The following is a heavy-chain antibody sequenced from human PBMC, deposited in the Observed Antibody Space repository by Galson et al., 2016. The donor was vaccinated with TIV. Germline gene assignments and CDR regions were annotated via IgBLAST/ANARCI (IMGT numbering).Heavy chain of an antibody. Sequence: SLRLSCAASGFSVSNTYISWLRQAPGKGLEWVSVLYNNGDSRYADSVKGRFTIPRDNSKNTVYLQMNSLRAEDTAVYYCARPGSYSSSWYFFDPWGQGTLVTVSS. V-gene: IGHV3-53*01. CDR3: ARPGSYSSSWYFFDP. D-gene: IGHD6-13*01. CDR2: LYNNGDS. J-gene: IGHJ5*02. CDR1: GFSVSNTY.